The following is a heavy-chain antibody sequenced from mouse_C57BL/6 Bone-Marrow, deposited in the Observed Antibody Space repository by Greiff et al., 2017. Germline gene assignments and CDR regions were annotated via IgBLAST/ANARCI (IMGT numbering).Heavy chain of an antibody. V-gene: IGHV5-12*01. CDR1: GFTFSDYY. CDR2: ISNGGGST. CDR3: ARGDYYGNYFDY. D-gene: IGHD1-1*01. Sequence: EVKLVESGGGLVQPGGSLKLSCAASGFTFSDYYMYWVRQTPEKRLEWVAYISNGGGSTYYPDTVKGRFTISRDNAKNTLYLQMSRLKSEDTAMYYCARGDYYGNYFDYWGQGTTLTVSS. J-gene: IGHJ2*01.